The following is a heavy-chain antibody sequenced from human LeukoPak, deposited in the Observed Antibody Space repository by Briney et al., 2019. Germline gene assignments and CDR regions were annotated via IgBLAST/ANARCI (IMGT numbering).Heavy chain of an antibody. CDR3: AREPNLDY. CDR2: HMLICGTA. Sequence: ASVNVSFKASGGTFSSYAISWVRQAPGQGLEWMGRHMLICGTANSAQKFQGKVTNTTDEATSTAYMERSSLRSEDTGVYYWAREPNLDYWGQGTLVTVSS. V-gene: IGHV1-69*05. J-gene: IGHJ4*02. CDR1: GGTFSSYA.